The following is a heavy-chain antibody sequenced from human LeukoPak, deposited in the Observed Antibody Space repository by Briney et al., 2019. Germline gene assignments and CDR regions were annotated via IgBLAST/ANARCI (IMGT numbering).Heavy chain of an antibody. V-gene: IGHV3-20*04. CDR2: INWNGGST. CDR3: ARDYYDSSGYYGPGGFDY. CDR1: GFTFDDYG. J-gene: IGHJ4*02. Sequence: GGSLRLSCAASGFTFDDYGMSWVRQAPGKGLEWVSGINWNGGSTGYADSVKGRFTISRDNAKNSQYLQMNSLRAEDTALYYCARDYYDSSGYYGPGGFDYWGQGTLVTVSS. D-gene: IGHD3-22*01.